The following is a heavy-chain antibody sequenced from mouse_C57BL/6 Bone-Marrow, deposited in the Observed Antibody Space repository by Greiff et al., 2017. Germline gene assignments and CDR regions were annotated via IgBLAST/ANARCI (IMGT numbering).Heavy chain of an antibody. Sequence: AAGGVDFSRYWMSWVRRDPGKGLEWIGEINPDSSTINYAPSLKDKFIISRDNAKNTLYLQMSKVRSEDAALYYCARWDGNYFDYGGQGTTLTVSS. CDR2: INPDSSTI. D-gene: IGHD1-1*01. J-gene: IGHJ2*01. CDR3: ARWDGNYFDY. CDR1: GVDFSRYW. V-gene: IGHV4-1*01.